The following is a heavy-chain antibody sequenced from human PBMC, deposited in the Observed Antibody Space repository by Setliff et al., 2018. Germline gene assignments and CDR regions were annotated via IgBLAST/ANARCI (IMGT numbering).Heavy chain of an antibody. CDR3: ARSSPSGDSYGPLDY. Sequence: PSETLSLTCTLSGGSINGHYWSWIRQPPGKGLEWIGNIYYTGKTNYNHSLKSRVTISVDTSKNQFTLKVNSVTAADTAVYYCARSSPSGDSYGPLDYWGQGTLVTVSS. V-gene: IGHV4-59*11. CDR2: IYYTGKT. CDR1: GGSINGHY. D-gene: IGHD5-18*01. J-gene: IGHJ4*02.